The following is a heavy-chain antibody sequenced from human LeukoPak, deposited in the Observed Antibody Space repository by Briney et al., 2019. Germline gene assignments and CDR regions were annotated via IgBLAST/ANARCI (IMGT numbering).Heavy chain of an antibody. Sequence: GASVKVSCKASGYTFTSYGISWVRQAPGQGLEWMGWISAYNGNTNYAQKLQGRVTMTTDTSTSTAYMELRSLRSDDTAVYYCARVTYYYDSSGYLILDWGQGTLVTVSS. CDR3: ARVTYYYDSSGYLILD. CDR2: ISAYNGNT. V-gene: IGHV1-18*01. CDR1: GYTFTSYG. D-gene: IGHD3-22*01. J-gene: IGHJ4*02.